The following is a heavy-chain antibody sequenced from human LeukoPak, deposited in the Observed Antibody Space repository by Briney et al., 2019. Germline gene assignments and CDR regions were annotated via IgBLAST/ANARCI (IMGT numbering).Heavy chain of an antibody. V-gene: IGHV3-74*01. CDR1: GFTFSGYW. J-gene: IGHJ3*02. Sequence: GGSLRLSCAASGFTFSGYWMYWVRQAPGKGLVWVSGVKSGASSTYYADSVKGRFTISRDNAKNTLSLQMNSLRAEDTAVYYCARDTGRAFDISGQGTMATVSS. CDR3: ARDTGRAFDI. CDR2: VKSGASST. D-gene: IGHD4-17*01.